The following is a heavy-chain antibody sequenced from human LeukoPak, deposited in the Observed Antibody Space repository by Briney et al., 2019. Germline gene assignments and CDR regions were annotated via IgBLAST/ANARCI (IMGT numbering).Heavy chain of an antibody. D-gene: IGHD5-12*01. Sequence: GGSLRLSCAASGFTFSSYAMSWVRQAPGKGLEWVSSISGSGGTTYYADSVEGRFTVSRDNSKNTLYLQMNSLRAEDTAVYYCAKHSGYTYEYYFDYWGQGTLVTVSS. V-gene: IGHV3-23*01. CDR1: GFTFSSYA. CDR2: ISGSGGTT. CDR3: AKHSGYTYEYYFDY. J-gene: IGHJ4*02.